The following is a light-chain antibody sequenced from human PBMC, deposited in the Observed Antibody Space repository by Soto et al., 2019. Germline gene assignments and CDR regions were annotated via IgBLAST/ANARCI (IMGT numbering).Light chain of an antibody. CDR1: SSDIGNYNA. CDR3: GSWTTYRPYV. CDR2: EVT. J-gene: IGLJ1*01. V-gene: IGLV2-14*01. Sequence: ALTQPASVSGSRGHSITIPCTGTSSDIGNYNAVSWYQQHPGKAPKLIIYEVTNRPSGVSDRFSGSKSGNTASLTISGLQAEDEADYYCGSWTTYRPYVFATGTKVTVL.